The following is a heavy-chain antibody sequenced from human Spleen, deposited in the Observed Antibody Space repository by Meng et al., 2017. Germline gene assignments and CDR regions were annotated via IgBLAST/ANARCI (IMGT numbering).Heavy chain of an antibody. CDR1: GGSIRSSNW. J-gene: IGHJ4*02. Sequence: VQLQVSGPGMVKHSGTLSRTCAVSGGSIRSSNWWSWVRQSPGKGLEWIGEINHSGSTNYNPSLKSRVTISVDTSKNQFSLKLSSVTAADTAVYYCGGSSGYPIDYWGQGTLVTVSS. D-gene: IGHD3-22*01. CDR2: INHSGST. CDR3: GGSSGYPIDY. V-gene: IGHV4-4*02.